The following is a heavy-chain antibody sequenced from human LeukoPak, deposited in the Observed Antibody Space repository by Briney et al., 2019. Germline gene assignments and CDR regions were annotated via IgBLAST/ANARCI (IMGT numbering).Heavy chain of an antibody. Sequence: GGSLRLSCAASGFTVSSNYMSWVRQALGKGLEWVSVIYSGGSTYYADSVKGRFTISRDNSKNTLYLQMNSLRAEDTAVYYCARDPLFSAGIAVAGRDYWGQGTLVTVSS. CDR1: GFTVSSNY. J-gene: IGHJ4*02. CDR2: IYSGGST. V-gene: IGHV3-66*01. D-gene: IGHD6-19*01. CDR3: ARDPLFSAGIAVAGRDY.